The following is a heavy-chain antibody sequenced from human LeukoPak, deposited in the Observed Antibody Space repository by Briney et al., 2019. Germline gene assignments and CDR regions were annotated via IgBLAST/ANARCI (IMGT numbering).Heavy chain of an antibody. CDR3: ARDDVVLVDAVRYYYYGMDV. J-gene: IGHJ6*02. Sequence: GASVKVSCKASGGTFSSYALNWVRQAPGQGLEWMGGIIPIFGTANYAQKFQGRVTITTDESTSTAYMELSSLRSADTAVYYCARDDVVLVDAVRYYYYGMDVWGQGTTVTVSS. D-gene: IGHD2-8*01. V-gene: IGHV1-69*05. CDR2: IIPIFGTA. CDR1: GGTFSSYA.